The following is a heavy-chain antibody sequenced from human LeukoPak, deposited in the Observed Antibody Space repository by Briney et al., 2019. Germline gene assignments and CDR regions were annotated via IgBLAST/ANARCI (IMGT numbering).Heavy chain of an antibody. CDR1: GGSISSSSYY. V-gene: IGHV4-61*01. Sequence: KPSETLSLTCTVSGGSISSSSYYWSWIRQPPGKGLEWIGYIYYSGSTNYNPSLKSRVTVSVDTSKNQFSLKLSSVTAADTAVYYCAREYRGYSYGFLDYWGQGTLVTVSS. CDR3: AREYRGYSYGFLDY. CDR2: IYYSGST. D-gene: IGHD5-18*01. J-gene: IGHJ4*02.